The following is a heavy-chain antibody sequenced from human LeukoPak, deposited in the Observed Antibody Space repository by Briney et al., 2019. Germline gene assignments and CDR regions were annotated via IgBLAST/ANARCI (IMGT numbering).Heavy chain of an antibody. CDR1: GGSISSGGYY. CDR2: IYYSGSP. J-gene: IGHJ4*02. CDR3: ARDPRTGDRSLD. V-gene: IGHV4-31*03. Sequence: SETLSLTCTVSGGSISSGGYYWSWIRQHPGKGLEWIGYIYYSGSPYYNPSLKSRVTISVDTSKNQFSLKLSSVTAADTAVYYCARDPRTGDRSLDWGQGTLVTVSS. D-gene: IGHD7-27*01.